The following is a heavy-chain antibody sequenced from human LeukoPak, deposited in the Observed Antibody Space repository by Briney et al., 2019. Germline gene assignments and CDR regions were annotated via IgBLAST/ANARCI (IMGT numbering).Heavy chain of an antibody. Sequence: GGSLRLSCAASGFTFTSYSMNWVRQAPGRGLEWVSSISSSSTYIYYADSVKGRFTISRDNAKNSLYLQMNSLRAEDTAVYYCARQLVVAATHYCYYYGMDVWGQGTTVTVSS. J-gene: IGHJ6*02. CDR1: GFTFTSYS. CDR3: ARQLVVAATHYCYYYGMDV. CDR2: ISSSSTYI. V-gene: IGHV3-21*01. D-gene: IGHD2-15*01.